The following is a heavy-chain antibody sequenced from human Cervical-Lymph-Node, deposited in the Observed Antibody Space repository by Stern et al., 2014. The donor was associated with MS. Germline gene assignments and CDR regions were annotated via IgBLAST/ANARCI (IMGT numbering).Heavy chain of an antibody. CDR3: ATVGYISGDAFDI. V-gene: IGHV3-11*06. CDR1: GFTFSDYY. D-gene: IGHD6-19*01. CDR2: ISGSTSYT. J-gene: IGHJ3*02. Sequence: VQLVQSGGGLVKPGGSLRLSCAASGFTFSDYYMSWIRQTPGKGLEWVSYISGSTSYTNYADSVKGRFTISRDNAKNSLYLQMNSLRAEDTAVYYCATVGYISGDAFDIWGQGTMVTVSS.